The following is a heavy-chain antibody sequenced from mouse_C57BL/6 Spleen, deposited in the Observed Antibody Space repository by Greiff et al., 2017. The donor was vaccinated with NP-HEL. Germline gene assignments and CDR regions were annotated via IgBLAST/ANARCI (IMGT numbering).Heavy chain of an antibody. CDR3: ARGYYGRSYRDYAMEY. D-gene: IGHD1-1*01. J-gene: IGHJ4*01. CDR2: IYPGDGDT. CDR1: GYAFSSYW. Sequence: VQLQQSGAELVKPGASVKISCKASGYAFSSYWMNWVKQRPGKGLEWIGQIYPGDGDTNYNGKFKGKATLTADKSSSTAYMQLSSLTSEGSAVYFWARGYYGRSYRDYAMEYWGQGTSVTVSS. V-gene: IGHV1-80*01.